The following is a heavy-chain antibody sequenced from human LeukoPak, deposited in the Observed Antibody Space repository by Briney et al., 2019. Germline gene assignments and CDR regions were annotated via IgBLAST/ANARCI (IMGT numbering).Heavy chain of an antibody. Sequence: SQTLSLTCTVSGGSISSGSYYWSWIRQPAGKGLEWIGRIYTSGSTNYNPSLKSRVTISVDTSKNQFSLKLSSVTAADTAVYYCAREVRSSWYDAFDIWGQGTMVTVSS. V-gene: IGHV4-61*02. CDR2: IYTSGST. CDR3: AREVRSSWYDAFDI. D-gene: IGHD6-13*01. J-gene: IGHJ3*02. CDR1: GGSISSGSYY.